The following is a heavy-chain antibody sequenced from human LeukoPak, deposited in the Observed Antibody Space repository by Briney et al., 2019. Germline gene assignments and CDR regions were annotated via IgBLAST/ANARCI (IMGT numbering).Heavy chain of an antibody. D-gene: IGHD2-8*01. J-gene: IGHJ6*04. CDR1: GGTYSSYA. CDR2: IIPIFGTA. Sequence: SVKVSCKASGGTYSSYAISWVRQAPGQGLEWMGRIIPIFGTANYAQKFQGRVTITTDESTSTAYMELSSLRSEDTAVYYCARETGRCTNGVCYTESVDVWGKGTTVTVSS. CDR3: ARETGRCTNGVCYTESVDV. V-gene: IGHV1-69*05.